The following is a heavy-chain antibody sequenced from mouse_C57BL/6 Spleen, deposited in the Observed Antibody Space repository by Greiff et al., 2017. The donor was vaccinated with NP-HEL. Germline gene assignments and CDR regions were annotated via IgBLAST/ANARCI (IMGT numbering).Heavy chain of an antibody. D-gene: IGHD1-1*01. J-gene: IGHJ4*01. CDR1: GYAFSSYW. V-gene: IGHV1-80*01. Sequence: QVQLQQSGAELVKPGASVKISCKASGYAFSSYWMNWVKQRPGKGLEWIGQIYPGDGDTNYNGKFKGKATLTADISSSTAYMQLSSLTSEDSAVYFCARVDSSRYYYAMDYWGQGTSVTVSS. CDR3: ARVDSSRYYYAMDY. CDR2: IYPGDGDT.